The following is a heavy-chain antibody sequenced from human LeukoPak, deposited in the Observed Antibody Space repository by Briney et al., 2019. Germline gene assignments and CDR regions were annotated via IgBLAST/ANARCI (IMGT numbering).Heavy chain of an antibody. Sequence: SETLSLTCAVYGGSFSGYYWSWIRQPPGKGLEWIGEINHSGSTNYNPSLKSRVTISVDTSKNQFSLKLSSVTAADTAVYYCARGTIFDYWGQGTLVTVSS. CDR1: GGSFSGYY. J-gene: IGHJ4*02. D-gene: IGHD1-1*01. V-gene: IGHV4-34*01. CDR2: INHSGST. CDR3: ARGTIFDY.